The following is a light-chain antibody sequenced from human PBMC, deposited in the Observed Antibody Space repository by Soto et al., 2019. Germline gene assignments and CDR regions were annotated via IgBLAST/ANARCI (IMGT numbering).Light chain of an antibody. J-gene: IGKJ4*01. V-gene: IGKV1-13*02. CDR2: DAS. CDR3: QQFNSYPSLT. CDR1: QGISSA. Sequence: AIQLTQSPSSLSASVGDRVTITCRASQGISSALAWYQQKPGKAPKLLIYDASSLKSGVPSSFSGGGSGTDLPLPISTLQPEDFATFYCQQFNSYPSLTFGGGTKVEIK.